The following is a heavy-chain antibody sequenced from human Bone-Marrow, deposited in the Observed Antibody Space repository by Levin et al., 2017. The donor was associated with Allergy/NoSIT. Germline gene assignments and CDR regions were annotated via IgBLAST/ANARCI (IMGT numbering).Heavy chain of an antibody. J-gene: IGHJ4*02. Sequence: GGSLRLSCAASGFTFSDQHMDWVRQAPGKGLEWVGRIRNSYTTEYAASVRGRFTVSRDDSQNSLYLQMNSLKSEDTAVYYCVRLWQASGYLDYWGQGTLVTVSS. CDR2: IRNSYTT. CDR1: GFTFSDQH. CDR3: VRLWQASGYLDY. V-gene: IGHV3-72*01. D-gene: IGHD2-21*01.